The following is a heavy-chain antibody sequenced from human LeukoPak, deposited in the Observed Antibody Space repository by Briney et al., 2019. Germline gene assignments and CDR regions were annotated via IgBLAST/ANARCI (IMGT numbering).Heavy chain of an antibody. CDR1: GFTFSSYA. V-gene: IGHV3-30-3*01. CDR2: ISYDGSNK. J-gene: IGHJ6*02. D-gene: IGHD6-13*01. CDR3: ARVAGRHYYYGMDV. Sequence: GRSLRLSCAASGFTFSSYAMHWVRQAPGKGLEWVAVISYDGSNKYYADSVKGRFTIARDNAKNSLYLQMNSLRAEDTAVYYCARVAGRHYYYGMDVWGQGTTVTVSS.